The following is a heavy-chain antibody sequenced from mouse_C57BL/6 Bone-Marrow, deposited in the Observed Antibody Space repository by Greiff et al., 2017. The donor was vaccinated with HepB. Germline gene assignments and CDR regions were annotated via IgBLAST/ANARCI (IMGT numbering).Heavy chain of an antibody. J-gene: IGHJ4*01. CDR1: GFTFSDYG. Sequence: EVMLVESGGGLVKPGGSLKLSCAASGFTFSDYGMHWVRQAPEKGLEWVAYISSGSSTIYYADTVKGRFTISRDNAKNTLFLQMTSLRSEDTAMYYCANYGSDYAMDYWGQGTSVTVSS. CDR2: ISSGSSTI. D-gene: IGHD1-1*01. V-gene: IGHV5-17*01. CDR3: ANYGSDYAMDY.